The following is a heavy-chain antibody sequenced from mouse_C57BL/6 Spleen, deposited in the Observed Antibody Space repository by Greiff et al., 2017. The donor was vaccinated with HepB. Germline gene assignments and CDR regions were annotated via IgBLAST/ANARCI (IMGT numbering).Heavy chain of an antibody. D-gene: IGHD2-14*01. CDR2: INPGSGGT. V-gene: IGHV1-54*01. J-gene: IGHJ4*01. CDR1: GYAFTNYL. CDR3: ARLLEGDAMDY. Sequence: VKLMESGAELVRPGTSVKVSCKASGYAFTNYLIEWVKQRPGQGLEWIGVINPGSGGTNYNEKFKGKATLTADKSSSTAYMQLSSLTSEDSAVYFCARLLEGDAMDYWGQGTSVTVSS.